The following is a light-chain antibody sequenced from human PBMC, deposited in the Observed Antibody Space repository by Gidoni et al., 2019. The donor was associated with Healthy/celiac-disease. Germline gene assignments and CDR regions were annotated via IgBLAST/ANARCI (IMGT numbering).Light chain of an antibody. V-gene: IGLV3-21*03. CDR3: QVWDSSMDHVV. J-gene: IGLJ2*01. Sequence: SYVLTQPHSAYAAPGKAARITSGGNHIGSKSVHWYQQTPGRAPVLRVYADRDRPSGMPERFSGSKSGNSATLTISRLESEDEADYYCQVWDSSMDHVVFGGGTKLTVL. CDR1: HIGSKS. CDR2: ADR.